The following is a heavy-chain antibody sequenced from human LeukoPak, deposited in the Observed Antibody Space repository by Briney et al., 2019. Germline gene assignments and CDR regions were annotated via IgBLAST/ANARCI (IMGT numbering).Heavy chain of an antibody. CDR3: AKGELACCSGTSCYAFDY. CDR2: ISDGGGGT. D-gene: IGHD2-2*01. Sequence: GGSLRLSCAASGFTFSSYAMGWVRQAPGKGLEWAAVISDGGGGTYYPDSVKGRFTISSDNSKNTLYLQVNSLRAQDTAVYYCAKGELACCSGTSCYAFDYWGEGALVTVS. J-gene: IGHJ4*02. V-gene: IGHV3-23*01. CDR1: GFTFSSYA.